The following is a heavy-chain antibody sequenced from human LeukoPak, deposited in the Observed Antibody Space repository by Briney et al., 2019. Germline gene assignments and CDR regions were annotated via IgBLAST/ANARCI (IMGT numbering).Heavy chain of an antibody. CDR2: TYYSGSS. J-gene: IGHJ4*02. V-gene: IGHV4-59*08. CDR1: GGSINSYY. CDR3: ARHRDYGTGWYGFDY. Sequence: SETLSLTCTVSGGSINSYYWSWIRQLPGKGLEWIAYTYYSGSSNYNPSLKSRVTISVDTSKNQFSLRLSSVTAADTAVYYCARHRDYGTGWYGFDYWGQGSLVTVSS. D-gene: IGHD6-19*01.